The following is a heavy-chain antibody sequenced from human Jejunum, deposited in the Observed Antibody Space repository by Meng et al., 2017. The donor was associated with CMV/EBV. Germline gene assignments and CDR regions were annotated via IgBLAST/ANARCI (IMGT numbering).Heavy chain of an antibody. D-gene: IGHD1-7*01. CDR2: INLDGSEK. V-gene: IGHV3-7*01. CDR1: FTFSSYW. CDR3: ARIWNYGLGDYGMDV. Sequence: FTFSSYWMTWVRQAPGKGLEWVANINLDGSEKYYVDSVKGRFTISRDNAKNSLYLQMNSLRAEDTAVYYCARIWNYGLGDYGMDVWGQGTTVTVSS. J-gene: IGHJ6*02.